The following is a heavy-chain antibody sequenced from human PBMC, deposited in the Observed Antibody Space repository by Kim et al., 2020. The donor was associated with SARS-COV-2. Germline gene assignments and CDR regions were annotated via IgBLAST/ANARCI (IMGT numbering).Heavy chain of an antibody. D-gene: IGHD3-9*01. J-gene: IGHJ2*01. V-gene: IGHV3-21*01. CDR1: GFTFSSYS. CDR2: ISSSSSYI. Sequence: GGSLRLSCAASGFTFSSYSMNWVRQAPGKGLEWVSSISSSSSYIYYADSVKGRFTISRDNAKNSLYLQMNSLRAEDTAVYYCARAPEINWFYWYFDLWGRGTLVTVSS. CDR3: ARAPEINWFYWYFDL.